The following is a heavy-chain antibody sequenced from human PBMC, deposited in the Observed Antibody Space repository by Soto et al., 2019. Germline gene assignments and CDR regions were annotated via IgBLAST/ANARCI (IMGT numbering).Heavy chain of an antibody. CDR3: ARDYYYGMDV. CDR2: ISYDGSST. CDR1: GFTFSSYG. V-gene: IGHV3-30*03. Sequence: PGGSLRLSCAASGFTFSSYGMHWVRQAPGKGLEWVAVISYDGSSTSYADSVKGRFTISRDNAKNTLYLQMNSLRAEDTAVYYCARDYYYGMDVWGQGTTVTVSS. J-gene: IGHJ6*02.